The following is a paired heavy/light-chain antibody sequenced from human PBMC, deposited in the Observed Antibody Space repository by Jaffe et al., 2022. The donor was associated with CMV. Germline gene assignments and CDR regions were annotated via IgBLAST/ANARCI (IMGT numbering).Heavy chain of an antibody. V-gene: IGHV6-1*01. CDR1: GDSVSSNSAA. CDR3: ARGVVVTADFGMVSYWYFDL. J-gene: IGHJ2*01. Sequence: QVQLQQSGPGLVKPSQTLSLTCAISGDSVSSNSAAWNWIRQSPSRGLEWLGRTYYGSKWYNDYAESVKSRITINPDTSKNQFSLQLSSVTPEDTAVYYCARGVVVTADFGMVSYWYFDLWGRGTLVTISS. CDR2: TYYGSKWYN. D-gene: IGHD2-21*02.
Light chain of an antibody. V-gene: IGKV1-39*01. Sequence: DIQMTQSPSSLSASVGDRVTITCRASQSISTYLNWYQQKSGKAPKLLIYAASSLQSGVPSRFSGSGSGTDFTLSISSLQPEDFATYYCQQSYNTPLTFGGGTKVEIK. CDR2: AAS. CDR3: QQSYNTPLT. CDR1: QSISTY. J-gene: IGKJ4*01.